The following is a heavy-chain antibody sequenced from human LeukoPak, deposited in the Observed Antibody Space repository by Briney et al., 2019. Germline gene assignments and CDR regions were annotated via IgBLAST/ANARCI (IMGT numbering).Heavy chain of an antibody. CDR3: AKDRYGDYEAPFHYYMDA. V-gene: IGHV1-2*02. CDR1: GYTFTSYG. D-gene: IGHD5-12*01. Sequence: ASAKVSCKASGYTFTSYGMSWVRQAPGQGLEWMGWINPNSGVTNYAQKLQGRVTITRDTSIDTAYMQLSRLRSDDTAVYYCAKDRYGDYEAPFHYYMDAWGRGTTVTVSS. CDR2: INPNSGVT. J-gene: IGHJ6*03.